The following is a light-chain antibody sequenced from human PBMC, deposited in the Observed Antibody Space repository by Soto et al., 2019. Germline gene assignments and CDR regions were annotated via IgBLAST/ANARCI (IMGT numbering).Light chain of an antibody. V-gene: IGKV3-11*01. CDR1: QSVSSY. Sequence: EIVLTQSPATLSLSPGERATLSCRASQSVSSYLAWYQQKPGQAPRLLIYDASNRATGIPARFSGSGSGTDFTLTISSLEPEDFAVYYCQQYDSSPKTFGQGTKLDIK. CDR2: DAS. CDR3: QQYDSSPKT. J-gene: IGKJ1*01.